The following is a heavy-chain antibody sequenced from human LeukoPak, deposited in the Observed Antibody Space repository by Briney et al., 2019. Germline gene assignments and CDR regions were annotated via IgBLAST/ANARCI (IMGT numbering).Heavy chain of an antibody. Sequence: GGSLRLSCVASGFNLSTYSMNWVRQAPGKGLEWVSSISSTGSFIYYRDSVKGRFTISRDNAKNSLYLQMNSLRVEDTALYYCAKDIGITMVNGMDVWGQGTTVTVSS. J-gene: IGHJ6*02. D-gene: IGHD3-10*01. V-gene: IGHV3-21*04. CDR2: ISSTGSFI. CDR1: GFNLSTYS. CDR3: AKDIGITMVNGMDV.